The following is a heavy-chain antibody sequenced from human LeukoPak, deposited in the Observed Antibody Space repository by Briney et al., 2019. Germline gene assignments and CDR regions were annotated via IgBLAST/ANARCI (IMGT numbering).Heavy chain of an antibody. CDR2: ISSSSSYI. Sequence: GGSLRLSCAASGSTFSSYSMNWVRQAPGKGLEWVSSISSSSSYIYYADSVKGRFTISRDNAKNSLYLQMNSLRAEDTAVYYCAREIYYDSSGYPYYYYGMDVWGRGTTVTVSS. J-gene: IGHJ6*02. V-gene: IGHV3-21*01. D-gene: IGHD3-22*01. CDR3: AREIYYDSSGYPYYYYGMDV. CDR1: GSTFSSYS.